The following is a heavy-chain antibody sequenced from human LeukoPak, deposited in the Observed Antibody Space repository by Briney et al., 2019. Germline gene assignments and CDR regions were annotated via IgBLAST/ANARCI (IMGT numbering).Heavy chain of an antibody. Sequence: SSETLSLTCTVSGGSITHHYWSWIRQPTGKGLDWIGCISPSGSTNYNPSLNSRVTMSVDTSKNQLFLKLSSVTAADPACYDCAREVEMATQFHYWGQGTLVTVSS. CDR2: ISPSGST. CDR3: AREVEMATQFHY. V-gene: IGHV4-4*07. CDR1: GGSITHHY. D-gene: IGHD5-24*01. J-gene: IGHJ4*02.